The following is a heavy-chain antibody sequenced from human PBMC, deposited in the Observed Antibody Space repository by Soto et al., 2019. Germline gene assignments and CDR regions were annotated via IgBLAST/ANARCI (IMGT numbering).Heavy chain of an antibody. CDR3: ARGDYYGSGSYYNPSYYYGMDV. CDR1: GFTFSSYA. J-gene: IGHJ6*02. D-gene: IGHD3-10*01. CDR2: ISGSGVSA. Sequence: GGSLRLSCAASGFTFSSYAMSWVRQAPGKGLEWVSAISGSGVSAYYADSVKGHFTISRDNSKNTLYLQMNSLRAEDTAVYYCARGDYYGSGSYYNPSYYYGMDVWGQGTTVTVSS. V-gene: IGHV3-23*01.